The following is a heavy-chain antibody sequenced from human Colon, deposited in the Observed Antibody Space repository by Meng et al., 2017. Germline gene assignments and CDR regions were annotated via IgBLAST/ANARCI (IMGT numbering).Heavy chain of an antibody. CDR3: ARDRTHDYGDYVSYYYYGMDV. Sequence: GGSLRLSCAASGFTLSSYAMHWVRQAPGKGLEWVAVISYDGSNKYYADSVKGRFTISRDNSKNTLYLQMNSLRAEDTAVYYCARDRTHDYGDYVSYYYYGMDVWGQGTTVTVSS. J-gene: IGHJ6*02. CDR2: ISYDGSNK. CDR1: GFTLSSYA. D-gene: IGHD4-17*01. V-gene: IGHV3-30*04.